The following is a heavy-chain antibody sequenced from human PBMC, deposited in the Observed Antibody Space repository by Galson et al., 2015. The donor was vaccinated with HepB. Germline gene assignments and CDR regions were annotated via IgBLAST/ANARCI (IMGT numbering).Heavy chain of an antibody. CDR3: ARQDPTDYYYFDY. D-gene: IGHD3-9*01. Sequence: QSGAEVKKPGESLRISCRGSGYSFTTYWIGWVRQMPGQGLEWMGIIYPGDSDTRYSPSFQGQVTFSADKSISTAYLQWSTLKASDTAMYYCARQDPTDYYYFDYWGQGTLVTVSS. CDR2: IYPGDSDT. J-gene: IGHJ4*02. CDR1: GYSFTTYW. V-gene: IGHV5-51*01.